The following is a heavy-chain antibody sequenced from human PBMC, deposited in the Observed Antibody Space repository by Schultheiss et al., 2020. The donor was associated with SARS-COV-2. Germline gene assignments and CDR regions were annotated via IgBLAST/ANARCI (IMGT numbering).Heavy chain of an antibody. CDR3: AKGEYSGSYHFQH. D-gene: IGHD1-26*01. CDR1: GFTFSDYY. Sequence: GESLKISCAASGFTFSDYYMSWIRQAPGKGLEWVSYISSSGSTIYYADSVKGRFTISRDNSKNTLYLQMNSLRAEDTAVYYCAKGEYSGSYHFQHWGQGTLVTVSS. CDR2: ISSSGSTI. V-gene: IGHV3-11*04. J-gene: IGHJ1*01.